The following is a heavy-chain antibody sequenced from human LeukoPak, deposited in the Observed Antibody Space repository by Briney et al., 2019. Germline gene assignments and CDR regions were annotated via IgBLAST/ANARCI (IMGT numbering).Heavy chain of an antibody. V-gene: IGHV1-2*02. J-gene: IGHJ6*03. CDR2: INPNSGGT. CDR1: GYTFTGFH. CDR3: ARGRVLYQLPYYYYYYYMDV. D-gene: IGHD2-2*01. Sequence: GASVKVSCKASGYTFTGFHMHWVRQAPGQGLEWMGWINPNSGGTNYAQKFQGRVTMTRDTSISTVYMELSSLRSEDTAVYYCARGRVLYQLPYYYYYYYMDVWGKGTTVTISS.